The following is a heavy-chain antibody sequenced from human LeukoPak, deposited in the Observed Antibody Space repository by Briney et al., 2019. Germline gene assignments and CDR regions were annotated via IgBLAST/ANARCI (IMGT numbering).Heavy chain of an antibody. CDR1: GFTFSSYA. D-gene: IGHD1-26*01. Sequence: QPGGSLRLSCAASGFTFSSYAMSWVRQAPGKGVEWVSAISGSGGSTYYADSVKGRFTISRDNSKNTLYLQMNSLGAEDTAVYYCAKDRGSGSYPQVYYFDYWGQGTLVTVSS. CDR3: AKDRGSGSYPQVYYFDY. J-gene: IGHJ4*02. V-gene: IGHV3-23*01. CDR2: ISGSGGST.